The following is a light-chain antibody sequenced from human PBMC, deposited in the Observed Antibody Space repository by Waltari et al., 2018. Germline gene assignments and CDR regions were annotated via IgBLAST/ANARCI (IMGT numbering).Light chain of an antibody. CDR3: CSYAGQFTWV. CDR2: AVS. CDR1: SIDIRAAKY. V-gene: IGLV2-11*01. J-gene: IGLJ2*01. Sequence: QSALTQPPSVSGSPGQSVTISCTATSIDIRAAKYVSWFQQYPGKAPKVIMFAVSERPSGVPDRFSGSKSGNTASLTISGLQSEDESHYFCCSYAGQFTWVFGGGTKLTVL.